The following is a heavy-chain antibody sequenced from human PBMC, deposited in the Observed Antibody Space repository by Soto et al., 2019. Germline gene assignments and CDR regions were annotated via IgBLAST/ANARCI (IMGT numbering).Heavy chain of an antibody. J-gene: IGHJ6*02. Sequence: GGSLRLSCAASGFTVTSYYMSWVRQAPGKGLGWVSLIYTGGNTNYADSVKGRFTISRDNSKNTLYLQMNSLRAEDTAVYYCARDYYYGSGNYYRADYYHYGMDVWGQGTTVTVSS. V-gene: IGHV3-53*01. CDR1: GFTVTSYY. CDR3: ARDYYYGSGNYYRADYYHYGMDV. D-gene: IGHD3-10*01. CDR2: IYTGGNT.